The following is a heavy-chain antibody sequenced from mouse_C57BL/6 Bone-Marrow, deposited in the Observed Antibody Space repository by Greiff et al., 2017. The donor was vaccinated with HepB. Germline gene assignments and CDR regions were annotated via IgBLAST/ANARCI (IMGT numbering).Heavy chain of an antibody. CDR2: IDPSDSYT. CDR3: ARDYYGPYYFDY. Sequence: VQLQQPGAELVMPGASVKLSCKASGYTFTSYWMHWVKQRPGQGLEWIGEIDPSDSYTNYNQKFKGKSTLTVDKSSSTAYMQLSSLTSADSAVYYCARDYYGPYYFDYWGQGTTLTVSS. D-gene: IGHD1-2*01. J-gene: IGHJ2*01. CDR1: GYTFTSYW. V-gene: IGHV1-69*01.